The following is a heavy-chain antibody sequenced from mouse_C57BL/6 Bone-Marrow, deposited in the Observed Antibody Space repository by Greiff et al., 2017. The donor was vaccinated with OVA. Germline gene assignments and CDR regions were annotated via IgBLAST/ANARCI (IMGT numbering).Heavy chain of an antibody. V-gene: IGHV1-83*01. CDR2: YPRSGNTY. Sequence: VQLQQSGPELVKPGASVKIPCKASGYTFTDYNMDWVKQSHGKSLEWIGEIYPRSGNTYYNEKFKGKATLTADKSSSTAYMELRSLTSEDSAVYFCARWGDGYHGGYWGQGTTLTVSS. CDR3: RWGDGYHGGY. CDR1: YTFTDYNM. D-gene: IGHD2-3*01. J-gene: IGHJ2*01.